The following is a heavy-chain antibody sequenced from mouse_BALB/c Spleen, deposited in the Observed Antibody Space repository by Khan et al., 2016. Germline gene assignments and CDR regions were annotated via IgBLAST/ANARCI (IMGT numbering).Heavy chain of an antibody. J-gene: IGHJ1*01. D-gene: IGHD4-1*01. V-gene: IGHV3-6*02. CDR3: ASNWEGWYFDV. CDR1: DYSITSGYY. CDR2: ISYDGSN. Sequence: EVQLQESGPGLVKPSQSLSLTCSVTDYSITSGYYWNWIRQFPGNKLEWMGYISYDGSNNYNPSLKNRISITRDTSKNQFFLKLNSVTTEDTATYYCASNWEGWYFDVWGAGTTVTVSS.